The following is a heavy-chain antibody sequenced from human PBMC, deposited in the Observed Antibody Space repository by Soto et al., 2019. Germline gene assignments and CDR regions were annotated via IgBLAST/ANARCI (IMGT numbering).Heavy chain of an antibody. CDR2: ISYSGST. Sequence: PSETLSLTCTVSGGSINSGDYYWSWIRQTPGRGLEWIGYISYSGSTHYNPSLKSRLTISLDTSKNHFSLTLRSVTAADTAVYYCARDDAYYFDTTTAYLFYYWGQGTLVTVSS. D-gene: IGHD3-22*01. V-gene: IGHV4-30-4*01. J-gene: IGHJ4*02. CDR3: ARDDAYYFDTTTAYLFYY. CDR1: GGSINSGDYY.